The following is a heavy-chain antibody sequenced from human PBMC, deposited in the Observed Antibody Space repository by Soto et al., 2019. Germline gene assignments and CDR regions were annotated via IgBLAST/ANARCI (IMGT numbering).Heavy chain of an antibody. CDR1: GGSFSGYY. D-gene: IGHD6-6*01. CDR3: ARGRIAARPSDY. CDR2: INHSGST. J-gene: IGHJ4*02. Sequence: TLSLTCAFYGGSFSGYYWGWMRQPPGKGLEWIGEINHSGSTNYNPSLKSRVTISVDTSKNQFSLKLSSVTAADTAVYYCARGRIAARPSDYWGQGTLVTVSS. V-gene: IGHV4-34*01.